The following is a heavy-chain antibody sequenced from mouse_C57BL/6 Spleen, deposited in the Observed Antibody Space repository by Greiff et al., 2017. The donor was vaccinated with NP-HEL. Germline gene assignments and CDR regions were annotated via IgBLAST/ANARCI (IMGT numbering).Heavy chain of an antibody. CDR1: GYTFTDYY. V-gene: IGHV1-26*01. D-gene: IGHD1-1*01. CDR3: ARKGYGSGAMDY. CDR2: INPNNGGT. Sequence: EVQLQQSGPELVKPGASVKISCKASGYTFTDYYMNWVKQSHGKSLEWIGDINPNNGGTSYNQKFKGKATLTVDKSSSTAYMELRSLTSEDSAVYYCARKGYGSGAMDYWGQGTSVTVSS. J-gene: IGHJ4*01.